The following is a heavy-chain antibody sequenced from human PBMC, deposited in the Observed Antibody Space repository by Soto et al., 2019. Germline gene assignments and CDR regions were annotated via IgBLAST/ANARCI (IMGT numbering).Heavy chain of an antibody. CDR3: AKDPQYYYDSRFDY. J-gene: IGHJ4*02. D-gene: IGHD3-22*01. CDR1: GFTFSSYG. CDR2: ISYDGSNK. V-gene: IGHV3-30*18. Sequence: GGSLRLSCAASGFTFSSYGMHWVRQAPGKGLEWVAVISYDGSNKYYADSVKGRFTISRDNSKNTLYLQMNSLRAEDTAVYYCAKDPQYYYDSRFDYWGQGTLVTVSS.